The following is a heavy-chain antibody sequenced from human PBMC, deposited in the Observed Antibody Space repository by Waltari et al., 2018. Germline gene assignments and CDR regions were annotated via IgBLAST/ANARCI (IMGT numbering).Heavy chain of an antibody. CDR2: IYYSGST. V-gene: IGHV4-39*07. J-gene: IGHJ5*02. D-gene: IGHD4-17*01. Sequence: QLQLQESGPGLVKPSETLSLTCTVSGGSISSSSYYWGWIRQPPGKGLEWIGSIYYSGSTYYNPSLKSRVTISVDTSKNQFSLKLSSVTAADTAVYYCAKTTVTTVGSWFDPWGQGTLVTVSS. CDR3: AKTTVTTVGSWFDP. CDR1: GGSISSSSYY.